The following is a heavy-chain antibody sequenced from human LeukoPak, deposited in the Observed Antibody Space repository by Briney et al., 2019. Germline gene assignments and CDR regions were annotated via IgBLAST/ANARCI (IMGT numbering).Heavy chain of an antibody. CDR1: GGSISSTNW. V-gene: IGHV4-4*02. Sequence: PSETLSLTCAVSGGSISSTNWWTWVRQPPGKGLEWIGEIYHSGSTNYNPSLKSRVTISVDKSQNQFSLKLSSVTAADTAVYYCARKEYGDPSRAFHIWGQGTVVTVSS. J-gene: IGHJ3*02. CDR2: IYHSGST. D-gene: IGHD4-17*01. CDR3: ARKEYGDPSRAFHI.